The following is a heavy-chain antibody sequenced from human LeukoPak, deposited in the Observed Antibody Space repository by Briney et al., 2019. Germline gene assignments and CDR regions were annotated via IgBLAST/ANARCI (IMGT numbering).Heavy chain of an antibody. V-gene: IGHV3-74*01. D-gene: IGHD5-12*01. CDR1: GFTFSSYW. J-gene: IGHJ3*02. CDR2: INSDGSNT. Sequence: GGSLRLSCTASGFTFSSYWMHGVRQAPGKGLVRVSRINSDGSNTNYADSVKGRFTISRDNAKNTLYLQMNSLRAEDTAVYYCARGTGYAVFDIWGQGTMVTVSS. CDR3: ARGTGYAVFDI.